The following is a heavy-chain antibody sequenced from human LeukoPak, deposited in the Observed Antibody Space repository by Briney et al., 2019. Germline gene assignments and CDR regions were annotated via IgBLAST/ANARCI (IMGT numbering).Heavy chain of an antibody. Sequence: PSETLSLTCAVYGGSFSGYYWSWIRQPPGKGLEWIGEINHSGSTNYNPSLKSRVTISVDTSKNQFSLKLSSVTAADTAVYYCARGLPSGYGSNFDYWGQGTLVTVSS. J-gene: IGHJ4*02. CDR1: GGSFSGYY. V-gene: IGHV4-34*01. CDR3: ARGLPSGYGSNFDY. CDR2: INHSGST. D-gene: IGHD5-12*01.